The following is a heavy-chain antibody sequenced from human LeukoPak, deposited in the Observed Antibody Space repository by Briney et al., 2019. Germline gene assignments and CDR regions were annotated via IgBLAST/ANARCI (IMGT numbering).Heavy chain of an antibody. CDR2: ISGSGGST. CDR3: AKVGAARRRYYFDY. Sequence: GGSLRLSCAASGFTFSSYAMSRVRQAPGKGLEWVSAISGSGGSTYYADSVKGRFTISRDNPKNTLYLQMNSLRAEDTAVYYCAKVGAARRRYYFDYWGQGTLVTVSS. CDR1: GFTFSSYA. J-gene: IGHJ4*02. D-gene: IGHD6-6*01. V-gene: IGHV3-23*01.